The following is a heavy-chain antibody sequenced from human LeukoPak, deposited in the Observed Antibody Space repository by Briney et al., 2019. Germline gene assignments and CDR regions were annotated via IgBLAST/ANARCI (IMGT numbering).Heavy chain of an antibody. J-gene: IGHJ4*02. CDR1: GYTFTIYG. V-gene: IGHV1-18*04. CDR3: ARAVPYVDY. Sequence: ASVKVSFKASGYTFTIYGISWVRQAPGQGREGMGWISAYNGNTNYAQKLQGRVTMTTDTSTSTAYMELRSLRSDDTAVYYCARAVPYVDYWGQGTLVTVSS. CDR2: ISAYNGNT.